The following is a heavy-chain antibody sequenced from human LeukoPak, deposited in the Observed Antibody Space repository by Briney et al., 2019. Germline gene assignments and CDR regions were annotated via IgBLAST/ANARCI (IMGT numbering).Heavy chain of an antibody. J-gene: IGHJ4*02. D-gene: IGHD6-19*01. CDR1: GGSISSSTHY. CDR3: ARLVAGTIELGY. CDR2: IYFGGST. Sequence: PSETLSLTCTVSGGSISSSTHYWGWIRQPPGKGLEWIGSIYFGGSTYSNPSLKSRVTISVDTSKNQFSLRLSSVTAADTSIYYCARLVAGTIELGYWGQGTLVTVSS. V-gene: IGHV4-39*01.